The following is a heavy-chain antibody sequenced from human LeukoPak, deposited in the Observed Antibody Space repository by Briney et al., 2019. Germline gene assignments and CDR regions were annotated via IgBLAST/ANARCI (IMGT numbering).Heavy chain of an antibody. Sequence: SETLSLTCTVSGYSIRSHHWWGWIRQPPGKELEWIGYIYFSGSVLDNPSLKSRVTLSVDKSKSQFSLRMTSVTAVDTAVYYCARTDSSGYDAFDVWGQGTMVTVSS. J-gene: IGHJ3*01. CDR2: IYFSGSV. CDR1: GYSIRSHHW. D-gene: IGHD3-22*01. V-gene: IGHV4-28*05. CDR3: ARTDSSGYDAFDV.